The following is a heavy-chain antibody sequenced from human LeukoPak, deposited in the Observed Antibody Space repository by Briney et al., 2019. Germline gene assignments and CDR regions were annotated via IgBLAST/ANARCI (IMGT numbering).Heavy chain of an antibody. CDR1: GHTFTGYY. Sequence: ASVKVSCKASGHTFTGYYMHWVRQAPGQGPEWMGVISPSGGSTTYAQKFQGRVTLTRDMSTSTDYLELSSLRSEDTAVYYCARGGGSYSDWFDPWGQGTLVTVSS. CDR2: ISPSGGST. CDR3: ARGGGSYSDWFDP. D-gene: IGHD1-26*01. V-gene: IGHV1-46*01. J-gene: IGHJ5*01.